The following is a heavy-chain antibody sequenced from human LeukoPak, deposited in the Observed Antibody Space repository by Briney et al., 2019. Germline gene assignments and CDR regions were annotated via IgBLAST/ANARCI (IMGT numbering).Heavy chain of an antibody. D-gene: IGHD1-1*01. CDR3: ANWRTEGYFDY. J-gene: IGHJ4*02. Sequence: QSGGSLRLSCAGSGFTVSSNHMSWVRQAPGKGLEWVAVIWYDGSNKYYADSVKGRFTISRDNSKNTLYLQMNSLRAEDTAVYYCANWRTEGYFDYWGQGTLVTVSS. V-gene: IGHV3-33*08. CDR2: IWYDGSNK. CDR1: GFTVSSNH.